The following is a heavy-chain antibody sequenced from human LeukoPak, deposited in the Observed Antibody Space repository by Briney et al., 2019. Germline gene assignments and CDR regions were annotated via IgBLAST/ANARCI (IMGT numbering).Heavy chain of an antibody. V-gene: IGHV1-58*02. D-gene: IGHD4-11*01. Sequence: ASVKVSCKASGGTFSSYAISWVRQARGQRLEWIGWIVVGSGNTNYAQKFQERVTITRDMSTSTAYMELSSLRSEDTAVYYCARDPATVSRYYYYYMDVWGKGTTVTVSS. CDR2: IVVGSGNT. J-gene: IGHJ6*03. CDR1: GGTFSSYA. CDR3: ARDPATVSRYYYYYMDV.